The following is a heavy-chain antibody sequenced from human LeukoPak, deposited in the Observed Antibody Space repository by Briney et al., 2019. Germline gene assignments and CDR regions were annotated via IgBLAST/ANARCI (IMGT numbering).Heavy chain of an antibody. CDR1: GGSISSSNW. CDR3: ARLNYDYVWGSYRYVYYYYMDV. J-gene: IGHJ6*03. CDR2: IYHSGST. Sequence: SETLSLTRAVSGGSISSSNWWSWVRQPPGKGLEWIGEIYHSGSTNYNPSLKSRVTISVDTSKNQFSLKLSSVTAADTAVYYCARLNYDYVWGSYRYVYYYYMDVWGKGTTVTISS. V-gene: IGHV4-4*02. D-gene: IGHD3-16*02.